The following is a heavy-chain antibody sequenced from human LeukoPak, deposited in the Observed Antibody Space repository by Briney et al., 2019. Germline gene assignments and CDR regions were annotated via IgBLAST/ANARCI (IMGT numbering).Heavy chain of an antibody. D-gene: IGHD1-26*01. V-gene: IGHV4-39*01. Sequence: NPSETLSLTCTVSGGSISSSSYYWGWIRQPPGKGLEWIGSIYYSGSTYYNPSLRSRVTISVDTSKNQFSLKLSSVTASDTAVYYCATRGNEVGAISFAYWGQGTLVTVSS. CDR2: IYYSGST. CDR3: ATRGNEVGAISFAY. J-gene: IGHJ4*02. CDR1: GGSISSSSYY.